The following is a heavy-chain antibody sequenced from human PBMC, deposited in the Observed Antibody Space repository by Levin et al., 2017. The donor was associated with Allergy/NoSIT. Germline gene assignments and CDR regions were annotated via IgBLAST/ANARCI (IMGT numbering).Heavy chain of an antibody. CDR1: GFQFSLYG. CDR3: AKRGYCSGNTCQSHDAIDV. V-gene: IGHV3-30*18. J-gene: IGHJ3*01. D-gene: IGHD2-15*01. Sequence: PGGSLRLSCAASGFQFSLYGMHWVRQAPGKGLEWVALIVFDGNDQYYADSVKGRFTISSDNSKNTLYLQMSSLRENDTAIYYCAKRGYCSGNTCQSHDAIDVWGQGTLVIVSS. CDR2: IVFDGNDQ.